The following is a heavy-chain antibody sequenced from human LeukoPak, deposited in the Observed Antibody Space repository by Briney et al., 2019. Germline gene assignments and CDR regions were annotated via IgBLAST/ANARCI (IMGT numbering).Heavy chain of an antibody. V-gene: IGHV4-39*01. CDR2: IYYTGSA. D-gene: IGHD3-3*01. J-gene: IGHJ5*02. CDR1: GGSVSTSSYY. CDR3: ARHPKSITIFGVVTMSWFDP. Sequence: SETLSLTCTVSGGSVSTSSYYWGWIRQPPGKGLEWIANIYYTGSAYYNPSLKSRVNIFIDTSKGQFSLRLSSLTAADTAVYYCARHPKSITIFGVVTMSWFDPWGQGTLVTVSS.